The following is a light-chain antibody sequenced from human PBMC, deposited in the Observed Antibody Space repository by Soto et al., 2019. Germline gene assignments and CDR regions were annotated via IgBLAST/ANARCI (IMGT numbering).Light chain of an antibody. CDR3: QQRANWPIT. V-gene: IGKV3-11*01. CDR2: DTS. J-gene: IGKJ5*01. CDR1: QSVNTS. Sequence: ETVLTQSPATLSLSPGERATLSCRASQSVNTSLAWYQQKPGQAPRLLIYDTSNRATGIPARFSGSGSGTDFTLTINNLEPEDFAVYCCQQRANWPITFGQGTRLEIK.